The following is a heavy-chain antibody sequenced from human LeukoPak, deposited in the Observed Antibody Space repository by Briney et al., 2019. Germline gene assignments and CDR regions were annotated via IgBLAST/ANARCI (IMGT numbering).Heavy chain of an antibody. Sequence: GGSLRLSCAASGFTFSSYAMHWVRQAPGKGLEWVAVTSNDGINKYYSDSVKGRLTMSRDNSKNTLYLQMDSLRAEDTAVYYCARDKVPTKGYSSGWSFDYWGQGTLVTVSS. CDR2: TSNDGINK. CDR3: ARDKVPTKGYSSGWSFDY. D-gene: IGHD6-19*01. V-gene: IGHV3-30*04. CDR1: GFTFSSYA. J-gene: IGHJ4*02.